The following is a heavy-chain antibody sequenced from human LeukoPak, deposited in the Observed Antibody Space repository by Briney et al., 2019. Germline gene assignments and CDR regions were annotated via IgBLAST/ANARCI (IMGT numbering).Heavy chain of an antibody. D-gene: IGHD3-10*01. J-gene: IGHJ3*02. CDR1: GFTFRTYW. Sequence: PGGTLRLSCTTSGFTFRTYWMHWVRQAPGKGLVWASRINSDGSSTSYADSLKGRFTISRDNAKNTLYLKMNSLRAEDTALYYCTRDQAGAFDIWGQGTMVTVSS. V-gene: IGHV3-74*01. CDR3: TRDQAGAFDI. CDR2: INSDGSST.